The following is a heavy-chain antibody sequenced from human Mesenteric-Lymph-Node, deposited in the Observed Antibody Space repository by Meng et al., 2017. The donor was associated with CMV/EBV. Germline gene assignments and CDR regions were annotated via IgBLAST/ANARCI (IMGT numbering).Heavy chain of an antibody. CDR2: ISYDGSNK. CDR1: GFTFSSYA. Sequence: GESLKISCAASGFTFSSYAMHWVRQAPGKGLEWVAVISYDGSNKYYADSVKGRFTISRDNSKNTLYLQMNSLRAEDTAVYYCARDRDYSSGWYGDAFDIWGQGTMVTVSS. J-gene: IGHJ3*02. CDR3: ARDRDYSSGWYGDAFDI. V-gene: IGHV3-30-3*01. D-gene: IGHD6-19*01.